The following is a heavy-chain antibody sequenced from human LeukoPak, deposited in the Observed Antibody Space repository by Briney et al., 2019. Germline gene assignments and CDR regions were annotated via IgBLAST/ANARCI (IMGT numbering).Heavy chain of an antibody. V-gene: IGHV3-30-3*01. CDR1: GFTFSSYA. D-gene: IGHD3-22*01. J-gene: IGHJ3*02. CDR2: ISYDGSNK. Sequence: QTGGSLRLSCSASGFTFSSYAMHWVRQAPGKGLEWVAVISYDGSNKYYADSVKGRFTISRDNSKNTLYLQMNSLRAEDTAVYYCARDMVLYYDSSGDDAFDIWGQGTMVTVSS. CDR3: ARDMVLYYDSSGDDAFDI.